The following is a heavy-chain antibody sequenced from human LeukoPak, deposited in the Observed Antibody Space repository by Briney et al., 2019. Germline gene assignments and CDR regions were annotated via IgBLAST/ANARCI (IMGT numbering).Heavy chain of an antibody. D-gene: IGHD1-14*01. V-gene: IGHV1-24*01. CDR1: EPTHTELS. Sequence: APVKPSCNPSEPTHTELSIHTVRQPPRKRLEWMGSFDLESDDRIYAQEFQGRVTMTEDTSIDTAYMELRSLRSEDTAVYYCAADAELPFDFWGQGTLVTVSS. CDR3: AADAELPFDF. CDR2: FDLESDDR. J-gene: IGHJ4*02.